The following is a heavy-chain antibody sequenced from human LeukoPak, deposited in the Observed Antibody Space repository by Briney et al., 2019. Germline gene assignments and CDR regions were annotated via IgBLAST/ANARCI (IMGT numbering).Heavy chain of an antibody. V-gene: IGHV3-48*01. CDR2: ISDTSAM. D-gene: IGHD5-12*01. CDR3: ARDGGYSGYDADC. J-gene: IGHJ4*02. Sequence: PGESLRLSCVASGFSFSLYSMKWVRQAPGKGLEWVSYISDTSAMYYADSVRGRLTIFRDNAKNSLFLQMNSLRVEDTGVYYCARDGGYSGYDADCWGQGTLVTVSS. CDR1: GFSFSLYS.